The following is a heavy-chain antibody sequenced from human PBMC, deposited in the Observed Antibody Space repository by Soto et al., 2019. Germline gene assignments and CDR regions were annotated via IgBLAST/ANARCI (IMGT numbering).Heavy chain of an antibody. D-gene: IGHD5-12*01. V-gene: IGHV4-39*01. CDR1: GVSINSRGYY. CDR2: MFYSGTT. J-gene: IGHJ4*02. CDR3: ARKEDGYNRLFDY. Sequence: PSETLSLTCTVSGVSINSRGYYWGWIRQPPGKGLEWIESMFYSGTTYYNPSLKSRITIAVDSSNNQFSLILSSVTAADTAFYYCARKEDGYNRLFDYWGQGILVTVSS.